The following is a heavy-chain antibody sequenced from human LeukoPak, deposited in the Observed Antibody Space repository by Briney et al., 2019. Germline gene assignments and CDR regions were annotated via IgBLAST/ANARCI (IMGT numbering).Heavy chain of an antibody. V-gene: IGHV1-2*02. Sequence: ASVKVSCKASGYTFTCYYMHWVRQAPGQGLEWMGWINPNSGGTNYAQKFQGRVTMTRDTSISTAYMELSRLRSDDTAVYYCARARRGDGYNRTYYLDHWGQGTLVTVSS. J-gene: IGHJ4*02. CDR1: GYTFTCYY. CDR2: INPNSGGT. CDR3: ARARRGDGYNRTYYLDH. D-gene: IGHD5-24*01.